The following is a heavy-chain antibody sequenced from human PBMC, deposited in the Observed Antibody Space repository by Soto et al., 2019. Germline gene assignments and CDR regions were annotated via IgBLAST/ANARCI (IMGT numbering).Heavy chain of an antibody. CDR2: ISAYTGNT. CDR1: GYAFTSYV. CDR3: AFAANSSGWYYWGAVDI. D-gene: IGHD6-19*01. Sequence: GASPKVSCKASGYAFTSYVISWEPQACGQGLERMGWISAYTGNTNYAPKLQGRVTMTTDTSTSTAYMELRSLRSDDTVVYYCAFAANSSGWYYWGAVDIWG. J-gene: IGHJ3*02. V-gene: IGHV1-18*04.